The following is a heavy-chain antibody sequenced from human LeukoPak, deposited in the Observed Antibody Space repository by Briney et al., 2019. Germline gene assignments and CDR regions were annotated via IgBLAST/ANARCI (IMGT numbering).Heavy chain of an antibody. D-gene: IGHD6-13*01. J-gene: IGHJ4*02. Sequence: GGSLRLSCAASVFTFSSYAMHWVRQAPGKGLEYVSAISSNGGSTYYANSVKGRFTISRDNSKNTLYLQMGSLRAEDMAVYYCARDAGAYSGSWHPIFDYWGQGTLVTVSS. V-gene: IGHV3-64*01. CDR2: ISSNGGST. CDR1: VFTFSSYA. CDR3: ARDAGAYSGSWHPIFDY.